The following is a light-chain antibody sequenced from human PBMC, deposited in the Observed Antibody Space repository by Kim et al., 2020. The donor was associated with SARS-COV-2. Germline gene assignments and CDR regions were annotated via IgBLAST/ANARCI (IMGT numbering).Light chain of an antibody. CDR1: SLRRYY. V-gene: IGLV3-19*01. J-gene: IGLJ1*01. Sequence: ALGQTVRITCQGDSLRRYYASWYQQKPGQAPVLVVYDKNNRPSGIPDRFSGSSSGNTASLTITGAQAEDEGDYYCNSRDSSGNHLVFGTGTKVTVL. CDR3: NSRDSSGNHLV. CDR2: DKN.